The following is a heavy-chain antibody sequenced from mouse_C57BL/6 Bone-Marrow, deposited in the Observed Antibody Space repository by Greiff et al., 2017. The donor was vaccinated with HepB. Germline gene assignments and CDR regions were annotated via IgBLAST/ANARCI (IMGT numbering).Heavy chain of an antibody. CDR3: ATRSSYAWFAY. Sequence: EVKLVESGGGLVKPGGSLKLSCAASGFTFSDYGMHWVRQAPEKGLEWVAYISSGSSTIYYADTVKGRFTISRDNAKNTLFLQMTSLRSEDTAMYYCATRSSYAWFAYWGQGTLVTVSA. CDR1: GFTFSDYG. V-gene: IGHV5-17*01. CDR2: ISSGSSTI. J-gene: IGHJ3*01. D-gene: IGHD1-1*01.